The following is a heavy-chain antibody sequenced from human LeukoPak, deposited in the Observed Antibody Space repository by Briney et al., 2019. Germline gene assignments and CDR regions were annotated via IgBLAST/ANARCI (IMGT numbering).Heavy chain of an antibody. CDR1: GFTFSSYW. Sequence: GGSLRLSCAASGFTFSSYWMHWVRQAPGKGPVWVSLIKTDGRSTSYADSVKGRLTISRDNAKNTLYLQMNSLRAEDTAVYYCARATNDAFDIWGQGTMVTVSS. CDR3: ARATNDAFDI. CDR2: IKTDGRST. J-gene: IGHJ3*02. V-gene: IGHV3-74*01. D-gene: IGHD1-1*01.